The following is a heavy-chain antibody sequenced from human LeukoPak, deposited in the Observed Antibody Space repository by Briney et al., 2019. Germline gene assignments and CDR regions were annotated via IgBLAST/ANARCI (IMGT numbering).Heavy chain of an antibody. Sequence: GGSLRLSCAASGFTFSTYSMNWVRQAPGKGLEWVSYISYSSSTIYYADSVKGRFTISRDNAKNSLYLQMNTLRAEDTAVYYCARDRTTVTTFDYWGQGTLVTVSS. CDR3: ARDRTTVTTFDY. V-gene: IGHV3-48*04. CDR2: ISYSSSTI. D-gene: IGHD4-17*01. CDR1: GFTFSTYS. J-gene: IGHJ4*02.